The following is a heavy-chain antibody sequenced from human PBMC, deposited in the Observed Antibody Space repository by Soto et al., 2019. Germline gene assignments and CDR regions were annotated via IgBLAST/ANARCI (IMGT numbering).Heavy chain of an antibody. CDR2: INTGTGDT. Sequence: ASVKVSCKASGYTFTSYAMHWVRQAPGQRLEWMGWINTGTGDTQYSQKFQDRVTIVRDTSATTTYMELSTLTSEDTAVYYCTRGVWTSSVDKLRGIIQKTLDFDRWGQGTLVTVSS. CDR3: TRGVWTSSVDKLRGIIQKTLDFDR. CDR1: GYTFTSYA. J-gene: IGHJ1*01. V-gene: IGHV1-3*04. D-gene: IGHD3-10*01.